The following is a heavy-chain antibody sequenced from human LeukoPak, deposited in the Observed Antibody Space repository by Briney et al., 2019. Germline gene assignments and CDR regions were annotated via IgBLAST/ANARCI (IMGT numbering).Heavy chain of an antibody. CDR3: ARTYYYGSGTRYWFDP. Sequence: GESLKISCKGSGYSFTSYWIGWVRQMPGKGLEWMGIIYPGDSDTRYSPSFQGQVTISADKSISTAYLQWSSLKASDTAMYYCARTYYYGSGTRYWFDPWGQGTLVTVPS. D-gene: IGHD3-10*01. V-gene: IGHV5-51*01. CDR2: IYPGDSDT. J-gene: IGHJ5*02. CDR1: GYSFTSYW.